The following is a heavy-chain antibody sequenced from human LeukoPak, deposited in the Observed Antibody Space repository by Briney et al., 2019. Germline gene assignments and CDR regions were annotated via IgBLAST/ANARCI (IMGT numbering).Heavy chain of an antibody. D-gene: IGHD4-4*01. J-gene: IGHJ3*02. Sequence: GGSLRLSCAASGFTFSSYSMTWVRQAPGKGLEWVSSISSSSSYIYYADSVKGRFTISRDNATNSLYLQMNSLRAEDTAVYYCARDASFMTTVTPDAFDIWGQGTMVTVSS. CDR3: ARDASFMTTVTPDAFDI. CDR1: GFTFSSYS. CDR2: ISSSSSYI. V-gene: IGHV3-21*01.